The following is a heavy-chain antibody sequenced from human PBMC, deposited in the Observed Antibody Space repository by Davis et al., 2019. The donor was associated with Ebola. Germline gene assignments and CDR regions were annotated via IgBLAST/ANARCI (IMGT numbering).Heavy chain of an antibody. CDR3: ARQGWSGYSLRHWLDP. V-gene: IGHV4-39*01. D-gene: IGHD3-3*01. J-gene: IGHJ5*02. CDR1: CASIISSSSY. Sequence: SETLSLTCTVSCASIISSSSYWGSLRQPPRKGLEWIWSIYYSGIPYYNPSLKSRVTISVDTSKNQFSLKLRSVTAADTAVYYCARQGWSGYSLRHWLDPWGRGTLVTVSS. CDR2: IYYSGIP.